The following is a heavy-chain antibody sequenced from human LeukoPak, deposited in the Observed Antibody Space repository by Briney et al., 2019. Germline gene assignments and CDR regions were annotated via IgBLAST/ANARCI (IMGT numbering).Heavy chain of an antibody. J-gene: IGHJ5*02. D-gene: IGHD3-22*01. Sequence: GASVKVSCKVSGYTLTELSMHWVRQAPGKGLEWMGGFDPEDGETIYAQKFQGRVTMTEDTSTDTAYMELSSLRSEDTAVYYCATERPITMMAQRQWDWFDPWGQGTLVTVSS. CDR1: GYTLTELS. V-gene: IGHV1-24*01. CDR3: ATERPITMMAQRQWDWFDP. CDR2: FDPEDGET.